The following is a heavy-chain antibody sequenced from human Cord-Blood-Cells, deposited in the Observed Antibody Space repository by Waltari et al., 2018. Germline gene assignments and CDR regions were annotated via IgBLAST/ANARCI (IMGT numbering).Heavy chain of an antibody. J-gene: IGHJ5*02. D-gene: IGHD3-10*01. CDR1: GGSISSYY. Sequence: QVQLQESGPGLVKPSETLSRTCTVSGGSISSYYWSWIRQPPGKGLEWIGYIYYSGSTNSNPSLKSRVTISVDTSKNQFSLKLSSVTAADTAVYYCARDSRGGPTHPWGQGTLVTVSS. CDR3: ARDSRGGPTHP. CDR2: IYYSGST. V-gene: IGHV4-59*01.